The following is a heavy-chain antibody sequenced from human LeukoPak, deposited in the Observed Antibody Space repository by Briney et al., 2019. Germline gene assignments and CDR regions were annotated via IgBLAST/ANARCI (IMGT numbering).Heavy chain of an antibody. CDR2: ISYDGSNK. Sequence: GGSLRLSCAASGFTFSSYGMHWVRQAPGKGLEWVAVISYDGSNKYYADSVKGRFTISRDNSKNTLYLQMNSLRAEDTAVYYCVKIGYSSGWFDQWFDPWGQGTLVTVSS. CDR3: VKIGYSSGWFDQWFDP. D-gene: IGHD6-19*01. V-gene: IGHV3-30*18. CDR1: GFTFSSYG. J-gene: IGHJ5*02.